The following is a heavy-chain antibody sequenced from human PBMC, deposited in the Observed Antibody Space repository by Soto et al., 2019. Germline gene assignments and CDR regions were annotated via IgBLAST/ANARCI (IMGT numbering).Heavy chain of an antibody. V-gene: IGHV3-33*01. CDR3: ARDASSESYYYGMDV. J-gene: IGHJ6*02. CDR1: GFTFSSYG. D-gene: IGHD3-10*01. Sequence: PGGSLRLSCAASGFTFSSYGMHWVRQAPGKGLEWVAVIWYDGSNKYYADSVKGRFTISRDNSKNTLYLQMNSLRAEDTAVYYCARDASSESYYYGMDVWGQGTTVTVSS. CDR2: IWYDGSNK.